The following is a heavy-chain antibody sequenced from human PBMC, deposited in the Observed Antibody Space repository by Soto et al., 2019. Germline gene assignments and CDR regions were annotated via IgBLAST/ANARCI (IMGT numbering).Heavy chain of an antibody. CDR2: IIPILGIA. J-gene: IGHJ6*02. CDR3: ARDCGDYPGYYYYGMDV. Sequence: QVQLVQSGAEVKKPGSSVKVSCKASGGTFSSYTISWVRQAPGQGLEWMGRIIPILGIANYAQKFQGRVTITADKSTSTDDMELSSLRSEDTAVYYCARDCGDYPGYYYYGMDVWGQGTTVTVSS. V-gene: IGHV1-69*08. D-gene: IGHD4-17*01. CDR1: GGTFSSYT.